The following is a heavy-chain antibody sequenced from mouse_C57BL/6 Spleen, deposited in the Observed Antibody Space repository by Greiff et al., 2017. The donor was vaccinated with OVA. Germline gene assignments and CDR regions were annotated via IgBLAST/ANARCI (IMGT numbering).Heavy chain of an antibody. CDR1: GYTFTSYW. V-gene: IGHV1-69*01. J-gene: IGHJ4*01. Sequence: QVQLQQPGAELVMPGASVKLSCKASGYTFTSYWMHWVKQRPGQGLEWIGEIDPSDSYTTYNQKFKGKSTLTVDKSSSTAYMQRSSLTSEDSAVYYRARPSHYYGSSYDYYAMDYWGQGTSVTVSS. D-gene: IGHD1-1*01. CDR2: IDPSDSYT. CDR3: ARPSHYYGSSYDYYAMDY.